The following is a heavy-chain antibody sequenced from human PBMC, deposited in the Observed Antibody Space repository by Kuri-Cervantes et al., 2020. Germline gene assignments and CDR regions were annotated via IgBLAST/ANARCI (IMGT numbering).Heavy chain of an antibody. J-gene: IGHJ4*02. Sequence: SVKVSCKASGYTFTSYYMHWVRQAPGQGLEWMGGIIPIFGTANYAQKFQGRVTITADESTSTAYMELSSLRSEDTAVYYCARGSTISRDYYDSSGRPFDYWGQGTLVTVSS. CDR1: GYTFTSYY. V-gene: IGHV1-69*13. CDR3: ARGSTISRDYYDSSGRPFDY. D-gene: IGHD3-22*01. CDR2: IIPIFGTA.